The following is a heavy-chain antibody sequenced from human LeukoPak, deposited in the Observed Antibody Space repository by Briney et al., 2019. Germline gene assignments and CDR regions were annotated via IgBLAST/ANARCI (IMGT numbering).Heavy chain of an antibody. J-gene: IGHJ4*02. CDR2: ISSSSSYI. Sequence: PGGSLRLSCAASGFTFSSYSMNWVRQAPGKGLEWVSSISSSSSYIYYADSVKGRFTISRDNAKNSLYLQMNSLRAEDTAVYYCARGAGSGTPRDYWGQGTLVTVSS. D-gene: IGHD3-10*01. CDR3: ARGAGSGTPRDY. CDR1: GFTFSSYS. V-gene: IGHV3-21*01.